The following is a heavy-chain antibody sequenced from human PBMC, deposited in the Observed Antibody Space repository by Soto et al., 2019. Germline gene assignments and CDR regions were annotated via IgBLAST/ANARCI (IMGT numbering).Heavy chain of an antibody. D-gene: IGHD3-22*01. CDR3: ASLFYYDSSGFYYFFDY. Sequence: ETLSLTCPVSGGSISTSSPSWGWIRQPPGKGLEWIGYIYYSGSTYYNPSLKSRVTISVDTSKSQFSLKLSSVTAADTAVYYCASLFYYDSSGFYYFFDYWGQGTLVTVSS. V-gene: IGHV4-39*01. J-gene: IGHJ4*02. CDR2: IYYSGST. CDR1: GGSISTSSPS.